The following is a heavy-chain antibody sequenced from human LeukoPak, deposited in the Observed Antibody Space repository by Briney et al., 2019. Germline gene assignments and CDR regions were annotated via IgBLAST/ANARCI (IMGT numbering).Heavy chain of an antibody. V-gene: IGHV3-7*01. D-gene: IGHD3-16*01. CDR3: TRVGVGGY. Sequence: GGSLRLSCAASGFTFTTFWMTWVRQAPGKGLEWVANISPDGSDKYYVDSVKGRFTISRDNAKDSLFLQMYSLRADDTAMYFCTRVGVGGYWGQGTLVTVSS. J-gene: IGHJ4*02. CDR2: ISPDGSDK. CDR1: GFTFTTFW.